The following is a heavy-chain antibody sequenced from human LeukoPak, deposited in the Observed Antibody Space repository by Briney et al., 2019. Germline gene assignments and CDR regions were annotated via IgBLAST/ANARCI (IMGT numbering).Heavy chain of an antibody. CDR3: ASAATTEYFQH. V-gene: IGHV3-11*01. CDR1: GFTFSDYY. CDR2: ISSSGSTI. J-gene: IGHJ1*01. D-gene: IGHD2-15*01. Sequence: GGSLRLSCAASGFTFSDYYMSWIRQAPGKGLEWVSYISSSGSTIYYADSVKGRFTISRDNAKNPLYLQMNSLRAEDTAVYYCASAATTEYFQHWGQGTLVTVSS.